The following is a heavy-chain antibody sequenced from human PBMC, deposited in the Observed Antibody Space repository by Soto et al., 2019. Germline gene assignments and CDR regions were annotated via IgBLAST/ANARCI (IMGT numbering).Heavy chain of an antibody. V-gene: IGHV4-4*07. J-gene: IGHJ4*02. D-gene: IGHD6-13*01. CDR2: IYTSGST. Sequence: SETLSLTCSVSGGSVSSGVYYWSWIRQPAGKGLEWIGRIYTSGSTNYNPSLKSRVTMSVDTSKNQFSLKLSSVTAADTAVYYCARAAAGNFDYWGQGTLVTVSS. CDR1: GGSVSSGVYY. CDR3: ARAAAGNFDY.